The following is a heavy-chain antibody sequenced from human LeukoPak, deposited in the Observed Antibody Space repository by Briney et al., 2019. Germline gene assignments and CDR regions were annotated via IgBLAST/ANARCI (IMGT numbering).Heavy chain of an antibody. Sequence: NPSETLSLTCTVSGGSISSYYWSWIRQPPGKGLEWIGNIYYSGSTNYNPSLKSRVTISVDTSKNQFSLKLSSVTAADTAIYYCARSYCSGGSCWVYFDYWGQGTLVTVSS. V-gene: IGHV4-59*08. CDR1: GGSISSYY. J-gene: IGHJ4*02. D-gene: IGHD2-15*01. CDR3: ARSYCSGGSCWVYFDY. CDR2: IYYSGST.